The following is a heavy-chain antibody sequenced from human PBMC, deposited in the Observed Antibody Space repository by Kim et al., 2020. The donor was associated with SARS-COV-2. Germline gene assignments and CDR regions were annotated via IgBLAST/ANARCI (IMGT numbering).Heavy chain of an antibody. CDR2: IKQDGSEK. Sequence: GGSLRLSCAASGFTFSSYWMSWVRQAPGKGLEWVANIKQDGSEKYYVDSVKGRFTISRDNAKNSLYLQMNSLRAEDTAVYYCARAGSFMITFGGVIVSPGGYYYGMDVWGQGTTVTVSS. D-gene: IGHD3-16*02. V-gene: IGHV3-7*04. CDR1: GFTFSSYW. CDR3: ARAGSFMITFGGVIVSPGGYYYGMDV. J-gene: IGHJ6*02.